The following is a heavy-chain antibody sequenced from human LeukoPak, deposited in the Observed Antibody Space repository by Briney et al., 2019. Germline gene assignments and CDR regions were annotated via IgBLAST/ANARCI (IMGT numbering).Heavy chain of an antibody. CDR3: ATSLYGDYGFGAFDI. J-gene: IGHJ3*02. V-gene: IGHV1-69*13. Sequence: GASVKVSCKASGGTFSIYAIIWVRQAPGHGLEWMGGIIPIFDTANYAQKFPGRVTITADESASTAYMELSSLRSEDTAVYYCATSLYGDYGFGAFDIWGQGTMVTVSS. CDR2: IIPIFDTA. D-gene: IGHD4-17*01. CDR1: GGTFSIYA.